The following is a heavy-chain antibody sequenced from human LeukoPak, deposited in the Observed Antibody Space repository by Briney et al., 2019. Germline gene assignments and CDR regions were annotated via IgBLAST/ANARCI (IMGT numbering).Heavy chain of an antibody. Sequence: ASVKVSCKASGYTFTSYDINWVRQATGQGLEWMGWMNPNSGNTGYAQKFQGRVTITRNTSISTAYMELSSLRSEDTAVYYCARGQIAARTSDYWGQGTLVTVSS. CDR1: GYTFTSYD. J-gene: IGHJ4*02. CDR3: ARGQIAARTSDY. CDR2: MNPNSGNT. V-gene: IGHV1-8*03. D-gene: IGHD6-6*01.